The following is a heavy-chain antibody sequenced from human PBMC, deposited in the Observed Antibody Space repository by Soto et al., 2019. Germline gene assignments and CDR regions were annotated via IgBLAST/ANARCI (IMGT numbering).Heavy chain of an antibody. V-gene: IGHV3-30-3*01. CDR3: ARDIWWESGVDAFHI. D-gene: IGHD1-26*01. J-gene: IGHJ3*02. CDR1: GFTFNFFA. CDR2: VSKDGSNT. Sequence: QVQLVESGGGVVQPGRSLRLSCAASGFTFNFFAMHWVRQAPGKGLEWVAAVSKDGSNTYYADSVKGRFTISRDNPKNTLYLQMNSVRLEDTAVYYCARDIWWESGVDAFHIWGQGTMVTVSP.